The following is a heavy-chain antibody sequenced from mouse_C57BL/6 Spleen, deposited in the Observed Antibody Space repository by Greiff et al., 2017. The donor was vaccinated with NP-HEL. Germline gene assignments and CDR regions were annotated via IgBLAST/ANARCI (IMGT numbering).Heavy chain of an antibody. D-gene: IGHD2-4*01. J-gene: IGHJ4*01. Sequence: QVQLQQPGAELVRPGSSVKLSCKASGYTFTSYWMDWVKQRPGQGLEWIGNIYPSDIETHYNQKFKDKATLTVDKSSSTAYMQLSSLTSEDSAVYYCARGPLSYDYDDYAMDYWGQGTSVTVSS. CDR2: IYPSDIET. CDR3: ARGPLSYDYDDYAMDY. CDR1: GYTFTSYW. V-gene: IGHV1-61*01.